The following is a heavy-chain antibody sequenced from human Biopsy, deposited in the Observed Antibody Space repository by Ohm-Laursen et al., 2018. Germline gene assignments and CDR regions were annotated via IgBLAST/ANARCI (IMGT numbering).Heavy chain of an antibody. Sequence: SSVKVSCKASGGTFSSFGISWVRQAPGQGLEWMGEINSMFGTTNYAQTFQGRVTITADESTSTAYMEVSSLRSEDTALYYCAKRGVERGRPLAYWGQGTLVTVSS. J-gene: IGHJ4*02. CDR1: GGTFSSFG. CDR3: AKRGVERGRPLAY. CDR2: INSMFGTT. D-gene: IGHD1-1*01. V-gene: IGHV1-69*01.